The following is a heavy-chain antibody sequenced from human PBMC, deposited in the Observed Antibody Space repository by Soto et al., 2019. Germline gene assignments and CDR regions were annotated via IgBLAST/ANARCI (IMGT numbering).Heavy chain of an antibody. Sequence: SETLSLTXTVSGGSISSYYWSWIRQPPGKGLEWIGYMYYSGISNYNPSLKSRVTILLDTPKNQFSLKLSSVTAADSAVYHCARGASGYYPLAWFDPWGQGTLVTVSS. CDR3: ARGASGYYPLAWFDP. J-gene: IGHJ5*02. V-gene: IGHV4-59*01. CDR1: GGSISSYY. D-gene: IGHD3-3*01. CDR2: MYYSGIS.